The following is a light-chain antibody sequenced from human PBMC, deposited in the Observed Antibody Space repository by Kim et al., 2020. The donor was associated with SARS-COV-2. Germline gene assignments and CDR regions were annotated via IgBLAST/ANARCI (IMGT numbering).Light chain of an antibody. J-gene: IGLJ1*01. CDR1: NSDIGTYNY. CDR3: CSYGDTYV. CDR2: DVF. Sequence: STGQSVTISCTGTNSDIGTYNYVSWYQQHPGKAPKLMIYDVFKRPSGVPDRFSGSKSGNTASLLISGLEAEDEADYYCCSYGDTYVFGTGTKVTVL. V-gene: IGLV2-11*03.